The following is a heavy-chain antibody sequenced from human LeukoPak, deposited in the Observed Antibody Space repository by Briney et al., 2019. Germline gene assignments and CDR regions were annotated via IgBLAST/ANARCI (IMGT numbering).Heavy chain of an antibody. Sequence: GGSLRLSCATSGFTFNRFGMHWVRQAPGKGLEWVAVIWYDGSNKDYADSVKGRFTISRDNSKNTLYLQMNSLRAEDTAVYYCAKHPSTVVTAPDYWGQGTLVTVSS. CDR1: GFTFNRFG. J-gene: IGHJ4*02. CDR3: AKHPSTVVTAPDY. D-gene: IGHD4-23*01. V-gene: IGHV3-33*06. CDR2: IWYDGSNK.